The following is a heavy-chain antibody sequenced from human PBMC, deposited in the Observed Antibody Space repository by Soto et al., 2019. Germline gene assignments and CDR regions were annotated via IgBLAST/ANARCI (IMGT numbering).Heavy chain of an antibody. CDR1: GFIFTDYW. D-gene: IGHD3-10*01. V-gene: IGHV3-74*01. CDR2: IKSDESTT. J-gene: IGHJ4*02. Sequence: EVQLVESGGGLVQPGGSLRLSCAASGFIFTDYWIHWVRQAPGKGLVWVSRIKSDESTTNYADSVWGRLTISRDNAKNTVYLQINSLRAEDTAVYCCARGARNYYYFDYWGQGTQVTVSS. CDR3: ARGARNYYYFDY.